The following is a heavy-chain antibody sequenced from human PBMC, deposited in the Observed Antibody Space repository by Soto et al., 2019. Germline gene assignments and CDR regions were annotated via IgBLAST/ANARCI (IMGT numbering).Heavy chain of an antibody. CDR3: ARGLAGRPLWT. CDR2: INHSGST. D-gene: IGHD6-6*01. J-gene: IGHJ5*02. Sequence: PSETLSLTCAVYGGSFSGYYWSWIRQPPGKGLEWIGEINHSGSTNYNPSLKSRVTISVDTSKNQFSLKLSSVTAADTAVYYCARGLAGRPLWTWGQGTLVTVSS. V-gene: IGHV4-34*01. CDR1: GGSFSGYY.